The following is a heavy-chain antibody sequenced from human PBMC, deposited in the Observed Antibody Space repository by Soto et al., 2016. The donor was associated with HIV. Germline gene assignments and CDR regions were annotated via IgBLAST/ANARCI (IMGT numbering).Heavy chain of an antibody. CDR2: IYYSGST. V-gene: IGHV4-61*01. D-gene: IGHD3-10*01. CDR1: GVPVSSGSYY. J-gene: IGHJ5*02. CDR3: ARGLIVWVRGVVPTP. Sequence: VQLQESGPGLVKPSETLSLTCIVSGVPVSSGSYYWSRIRQPPGKGLEWIGYIYYSGSTNYNPSLESRVTMSVDMSKNQFSLKLTSATAADSAVYFCARGLIVWVRGVVPTPWGQGNPGHRLL.